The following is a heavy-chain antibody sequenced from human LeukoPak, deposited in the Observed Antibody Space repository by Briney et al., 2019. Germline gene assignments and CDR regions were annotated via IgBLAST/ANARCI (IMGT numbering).Heavy chain of an antibody. CDR1: GDSFSSYY. V-gene: IGHV1-46*04. D-gene: IGHD6-6*01. CDR3: ARGQGGYSSSSLDY. J-gene: IGHJ4*02. CDR2: INPSGAST. Sequence: GASVRGSCKASGDSFSSYYIHWVRQAPGQGLEWMGKINPSGASTSYAQKLQGRVTVTRDMSTTTVYMDVSSLRSEDTAVYYCARGQGGYSSSSLDYWGQGTLVTVSS.